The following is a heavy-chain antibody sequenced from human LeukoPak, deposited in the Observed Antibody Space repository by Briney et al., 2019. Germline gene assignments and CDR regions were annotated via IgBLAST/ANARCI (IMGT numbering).Heavy chain of an antibody. CDR2: IYYSGST. J-gene: IGHJ6*02. Sequence: SETLSLTCTVSGGSISSSSYYWGWIRQPPGKGLERIGSIYYSGSTYYNPSLKSRVTISVDTSKNQFSLKLSSVTAADTAVYYCARRVVVTPSYYYYGMDVWGQGTTVTVSS. CDR3: ARRVVVTPSYYYYGMDV. D-gene: IGHD2-21*02. CDR1: GGSISSSSYY. V-gene: IGHV4-39*01.